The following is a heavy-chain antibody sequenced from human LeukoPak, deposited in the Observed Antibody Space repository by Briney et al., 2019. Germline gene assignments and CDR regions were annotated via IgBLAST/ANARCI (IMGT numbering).Heavy chain of an antibody. D-gene: IGHD3-9*01. CDR1: GYTFTGYY. CDR3: ARARMYYDILPDY. J-gene: IGHJ4*02. V-gene: IGHV1-2*02. CDR2: INPNSGGT. Sequence: GASVKVSCKASGYTFTGYYMHWVRQAPGHGLEWMGWINPNSGGTNYAQKFQGRVTMTRDTSISTAYMELSRLRSDDTAVYYCARARMYYDILPDYWGQGTLVTVSS.